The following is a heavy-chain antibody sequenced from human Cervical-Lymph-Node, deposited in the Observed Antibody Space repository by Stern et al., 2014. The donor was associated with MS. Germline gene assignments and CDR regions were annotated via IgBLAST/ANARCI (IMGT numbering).Heavy chain of an antibody. CDR3: TIDRGTGSPYN. V-gene: IGHV3-66*02. J-gene: IGHJ4*02. CDR1: GFTVTSNY. Sequence: EVQLVESGGDLVQPGGSLRLSCAASGFTVTSNYMSWVRQAPGKGLEWVSVIYIGGSTYYADSVKGRFTISRDSSKNTLYLLMNSLRPEDTAVYYCTIDRGTGSPYNWGQGTLVTVSA. D-gene: IGHD6-19*01. CDR2: IYIGGST.